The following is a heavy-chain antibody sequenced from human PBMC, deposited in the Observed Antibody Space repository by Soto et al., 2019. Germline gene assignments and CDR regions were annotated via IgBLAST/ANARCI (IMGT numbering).Heavy chain of an antibody. CDR3: AREARGGQACQLLPGFDY. CDR1: GGTFSSYT. CDR2: IIPILGIA. J-gene: IGHJ4*02. Sequence: QVQLVQSGAEVKKPGSSVKVSCKASGGTFSSYTISWVRQAPGQGLEWMGRIIPILGIANYAQKFQGRVTNTADKSTSTAYMELSRLKSEDTAVYYCAREARGGQACQLLPGFDYWGQGTLVTVSS. V-gene: IGHV1-69*08. D-gene: IGHD2-21*01.